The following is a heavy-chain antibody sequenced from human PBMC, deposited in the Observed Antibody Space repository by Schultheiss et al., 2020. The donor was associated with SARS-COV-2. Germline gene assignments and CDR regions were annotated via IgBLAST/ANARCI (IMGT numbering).Heavy chain of an antibody. CDR2: IWYDGSNK. V-gene: IGHV3-33*06. J-gene: IGHJ3*02. CDR1: GFTFSSYG. D-gene: IGHD5-12*01. Sequence: GESLKISCAASGFTFSSYGMHWVRQAPGKGLEWVAVIWYDGSNKYYADSVKGRFTISRDNSKNTLYLQMNSLRAEDTAVYYCAKDQVDKESGAFDIWGQGTMVTVSS. CDR3: AKDQVDKESGAFDI.